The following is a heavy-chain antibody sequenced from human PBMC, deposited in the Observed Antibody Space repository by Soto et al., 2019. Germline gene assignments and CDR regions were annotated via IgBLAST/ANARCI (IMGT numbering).Heavy chain of an antibody. CDR2: IYYSGST. CDR1: GGSISSSSYY. V-gene: IGHV4-39*01. CDR3: ARLQKSSSWYYYYYGMDV. J-gene: IGHJ6*02. Sequence: QLQLQESGPGLVKPSETLSLTCTVSGGSISSSSYYWGWIRQPPGKGLEWIGSIYYSGSTYYNPSLKSRVTISVDTSKNQFSLKLSSVTAAVSAVYYCARLQKSSSWYYYYYGMDVWGQGTTVTVSS. D-gene: IGHD6-13*01.